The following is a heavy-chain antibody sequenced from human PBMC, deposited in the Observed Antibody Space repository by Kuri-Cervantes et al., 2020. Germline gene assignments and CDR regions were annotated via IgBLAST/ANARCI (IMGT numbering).Heavy chain of an antibody. J-gene: IGHJ4*02. CDR3: AKDPRIAAAVEPVW. D-gene: IGHD6-13*01. V-gene: IGHV3-9*01. CDR1: GFTFDDYA. Sequence: GGSLRLSCAASGFTFDDYAMHWVRQAPGKGLEWVSGISWNSGSICYADSVKGRFTISRDNSKNTLYLQMNSLRAEDTAVYYCAKDPRIAAAVEPVWWGQGTLVTVSS. CDR2: ISWNSGSI.